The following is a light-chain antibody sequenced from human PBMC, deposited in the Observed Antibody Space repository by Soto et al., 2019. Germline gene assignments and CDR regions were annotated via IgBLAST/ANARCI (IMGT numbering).Light chain of an antibody. V-gene: IGLV1-44*01. J-gene: IGLJ1*01. CDR1: SSNIGSNS. CDR2: SNN. Sequence: SVLTQPPSASGTPGQRVTISCSGSSSNIGSNSVSWYQQLPGTAPKLLIYSNNQRPSGVPDRFSGSKSGTSASLAISGLQSGDEADYYCAAWDDSLNGYVFGTGTKV. CDR3: AAWDDSLNGYV.